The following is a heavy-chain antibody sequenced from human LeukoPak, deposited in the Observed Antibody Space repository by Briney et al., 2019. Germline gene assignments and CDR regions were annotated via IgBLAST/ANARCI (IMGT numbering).Heavy chain of an antibody. Sequence: ASVKVSCKASGYSFSNYGIVWVRQAPGQGLEWMGWISAKNANTKNSQKVQGRVTTTTDSSAGIAYLDLRSLRTDDTAVYYCARASDISWPFENWGQGTLIIVSS. CDR2: ISAKNANT. D-gene: IGHD6-13*01. CDR3: ARASDISWPFEN. J-gene: IGHJ1*01. V-gene: IGHV1-18*01. CDR1: GYSFSNYG.